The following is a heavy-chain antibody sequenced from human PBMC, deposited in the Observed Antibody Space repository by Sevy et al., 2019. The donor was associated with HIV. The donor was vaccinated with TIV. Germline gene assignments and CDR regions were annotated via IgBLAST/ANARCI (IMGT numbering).Heavy chain of an antibody. Sequence: GGSLRLSCVASGFTVSNYWMNWVRQAPGMGLEWVAKIKEDGKETYYVDSVKGRFTISRDNAKNSLYLQMTSLRAEDTAVYYCARDKNSAMVTHFAFWGQGTLVTFSS. V-gene: IGHV3-7*03. D-gene: IGHD5-18*01. CDR1: GFTVSNYW. J-gene: IGHJ4*02. CDR3: ARDKNSAMVTHFAF. CDR2: IKEDGKET.